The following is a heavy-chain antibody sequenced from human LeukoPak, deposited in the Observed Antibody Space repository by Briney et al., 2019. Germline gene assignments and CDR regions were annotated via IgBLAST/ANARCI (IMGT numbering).Heavy chain of an antibody. J-gene: IGHJ4*02. CDR2: IYYSGSI. CDR1: GGSISSSSYY. V-gene: IGHV4-39*06. D-gene: IGHD3-22*01. CDR3: ERNYYDSRSYPY. Sequence: SETLSLTCTVSGGSISSSSYYWGWSRQPQGKGLEWIESIYYSGSIYYNPAVKSRVIISVDTSKNQFARKLSSATGAGRAVYYFERNYYDSRSYPYCGQGTLVTVSS.